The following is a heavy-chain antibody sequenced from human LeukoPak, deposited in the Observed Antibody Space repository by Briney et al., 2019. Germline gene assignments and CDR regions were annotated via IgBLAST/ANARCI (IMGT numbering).Heavy chain of an antibody. CDR2: IYYNGNT. Sequence: KSGGSLRLSCAASGFTFSSYSMNWVRQAPGKGLEWIGSIYYNGNTYYNPSLKSRVTISVDTSKNQFSLKVNSVTAADTAVYYCTKDVGNHVTDCWGQGTLVTVSS. CDR3: TKDVGNHVTDC. V-gene: IGHV4-39*07. D-gene: IGHD1-14*01. CDR1: GFTFSSYS. J-gene: IGHJ4*02.